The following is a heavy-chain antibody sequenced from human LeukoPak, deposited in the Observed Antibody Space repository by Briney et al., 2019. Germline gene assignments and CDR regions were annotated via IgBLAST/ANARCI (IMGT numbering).Heavy chain of an antibody. CDR3: ATNPRTDYDILTGYYIL. CDR2: IDPSDSYT. V-gene: IGHV5-10-1*01. Sequence: ESLRISCKGSGYSFTSYWISWVRQMPGKGLEWMGRIDPSDSYTNYSPSFQGHVTISADKSISTAYLQWSSLKASDTAMYYCATNPRTDYDILTGYYILWGQGTLVTVSS. CDR1: GYSFTSYW. D-gene: IGHD3-9*01. J-gene: IGHJ4*02.